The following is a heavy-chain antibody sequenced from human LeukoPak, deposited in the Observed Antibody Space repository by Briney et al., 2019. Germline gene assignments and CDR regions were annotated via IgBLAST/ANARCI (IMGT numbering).Heavy chain of an antibody. CDR1: GGTFSSYA. D-gene: IGHD3-16*01. CDR3: AGNYDYVWGRLD. CDR2: IIPIFGTA. J-gene: IGHJ4*02. V-gene: IGHV1-69*05. Sequence: ASVKVSCKASGGTFSSYAISWVRQAPGQGLEWMGRIIPIFGTANYAQKFQGRVTITTDESTSTVYMELSSLRSEDTAVYYCAGNYDYVWGRLDWGQGTLVTVSS.